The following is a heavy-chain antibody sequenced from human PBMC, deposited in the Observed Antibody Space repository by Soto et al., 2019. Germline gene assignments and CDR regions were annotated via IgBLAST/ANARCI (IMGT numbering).Heavy chain of an antibody. D-gene: IGHD1-20*01. CDR2: ISYDGSNK. Sequence: WSLRLSCAASVFTFSSYGMHWVRQAPGKGLEWVAVISYDGSNKYYADSVKGRFTISRDNSKNTLYLQMNSLRAEDTAVYYCAKDDGPGFRYNWNQDAFDIWGQGTMVTVSS. V-gene: IGHV3-30*18. J-gene: IGHJ3*02. CDR3: AKDDGPGFRYNWNQDAFDI. CDR1: VFTFSSYG.